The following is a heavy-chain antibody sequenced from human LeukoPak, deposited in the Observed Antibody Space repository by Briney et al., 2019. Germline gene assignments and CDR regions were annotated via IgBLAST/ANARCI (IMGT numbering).Heavy chain of an antibody. CDR3: ATLWFGESREYYFDY. J-gene: IGHJ4*02. V-gene: IGHV1-24*01. Sequence: GASVKVSCKASGCTFTSYDINWVRQATGKGLEWMGGFDPEDGETIYAQKFQGRVTMTEDTSTDTAYMELSRLRSDDTAVYYCATLWFGESREYYFDYWGQGTLVTVSS. CDR1: GCTFTSYD. D-gene: IGHD3-10*01. CDR2: FDPEDGET.